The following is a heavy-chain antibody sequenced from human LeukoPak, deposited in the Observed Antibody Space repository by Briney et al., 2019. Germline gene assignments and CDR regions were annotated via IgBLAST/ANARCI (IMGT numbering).Heavy chain of an antibody. V-gene: IGHV1-24*01. Sequence: ASVKVSCKVSGYTLTELSMHWVRQAPGKGLEWMGGFVPEDGETIYAQKFQGRVTMTEDTSTDTAYMELSSLRSEDTAVYYCATGRYSPTIAAAGTPDYWGQGTLVTVSS. CDR3: ATGRYSPTIAAAGTPDY. CDR2: FVPEDGET. CDR1: GYTLTELS. D-gene: IGHD6-13*01. J-gene: IGHJ4*02.